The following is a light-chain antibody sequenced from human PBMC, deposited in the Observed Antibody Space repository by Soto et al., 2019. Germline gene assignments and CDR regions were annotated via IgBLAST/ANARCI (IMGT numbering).Light chain of an antibody. Sequence: QSVLTQPPSASGTPGQRVTISCSGSNSNIGSNTVNWYQQLPGTAPKLLIYSNNQRPSGVPGRFSDSKSGTSASLAISGLQSEDEADYYCASWDDSPNGVVFGGGTKLTVL. CDR3: ASWDDSPNGVV. CDR2: SNN. V-gene: IGLV1-44*01. J-gene: IGLJ2*01. CDR1: NSNIGSNT.